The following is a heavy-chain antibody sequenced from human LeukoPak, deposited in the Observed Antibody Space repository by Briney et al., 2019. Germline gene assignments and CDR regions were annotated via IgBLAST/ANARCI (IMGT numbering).Heavy chain of an antibody. CDR2: IYHSGST. CDR1: GYSISSGYY. Sequence: NTSETLSLTCTVSGYSISSGYYWGWIRQPPGKGLEWIGSIYHSGSTHYNSSLKSRVTISVDTSKNQFSLKLSSVTAADTAVYYCARVRGNSYGSLDYGGQGTLVTVSS. J-gene: IGHJ4*02. D-gene: IGHD5-18*01. V-gene: IGHV4-38-2*02. CDR3: ARVRGNSYGSLDY.